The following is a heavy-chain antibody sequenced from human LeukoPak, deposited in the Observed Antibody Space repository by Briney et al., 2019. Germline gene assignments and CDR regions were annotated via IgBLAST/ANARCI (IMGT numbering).Heavy chain of an antibody. V-gene: IGHV4-34*01. CDR3: ARHESFRSSWNY. CDR1: GGSFSGYY. D-gene: IGHD6-13*01. J-gene: IGHJ4*02. CDR2: INHSGST. Sequence: KSSETLSLTCAVYGGSFSGYYWSWIRQPPGKGLEWIGEINHSGSTNYNPSLKSRVTISVDTSKNQFSLKLSSVTAADTAMYYCARHESFRSSWNYWGQGALVTVSS.